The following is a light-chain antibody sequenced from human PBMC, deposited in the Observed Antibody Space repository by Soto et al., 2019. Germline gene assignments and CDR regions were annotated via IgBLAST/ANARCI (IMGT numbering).Light chain of an antibody. CDR2: DNN. V-gene: IGLV1-51*01. CDR1: SSNIGNNY. Sequence: SVLTQPPSVSAAPGQKVTISCSGSSSNIGNNYVSWYQQLSGTALKLLIYDNNKRPSGIPDRFSGSKSGTSATLGITGLQTGDEADYYCGTWDSSLSAYVFGTGTKVTVL. CDR3: GTWDSSLSAYV. J-gene: IGLJ1*01.